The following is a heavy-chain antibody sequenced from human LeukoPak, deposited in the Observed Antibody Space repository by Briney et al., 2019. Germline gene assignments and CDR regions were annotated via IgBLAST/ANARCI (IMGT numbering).Heavy chain of an antibody. D-gene: IGHD2-21*01. Sequence: GGFLRLSCVGSGFTFRSHPMSWVRQAPEKGLEFVSGIYENGGTTYYADSVKGRFSISRDNSKNTLYLQMDSLRGEDTAVYYCAKDFRIGYSAHFDYWGQGALVTVSS. J-gene: IGHJ4*02. V-gene: IGHV3-23*01. CDR1: GFTFRSHP. CDR3: AKDFRIGYSAHFDY. CDR2: IYENGGTT.